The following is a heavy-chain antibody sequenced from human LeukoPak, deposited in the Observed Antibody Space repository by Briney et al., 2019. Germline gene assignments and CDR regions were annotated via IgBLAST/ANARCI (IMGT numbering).Heavy chain of an antibody. CDR3: AQSPLACGMDV. CDR1: GFTFSSYE. Sequence: GGSLRLSCAASGFTFSSYEMNWVRQAPGKGLEWVSYISSSGSTIYYADSVKGRFTISRDNAKNSLYLQMNSLRAEDTAVYYCAQSPLACGMDVWGQGTTVTVSS. J-gene: IGHJ6*02. CDR2: ISSSGSTI. D-gene: IGHD3-3*02. V-gene: IGHV3-48*03.